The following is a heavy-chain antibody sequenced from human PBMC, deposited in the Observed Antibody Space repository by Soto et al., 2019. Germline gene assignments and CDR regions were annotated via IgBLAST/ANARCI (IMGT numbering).Heavy chain of an antibody. CDR2: IAYDGRNK. D-gene: IGHD6-6*01. CDR1: VFIFSSYA. Sequence: PVWSLRLSFSASVFIFSSYAMHWGRQARGKGLEWVAGIAYDGRNKYYADSVKGRFTISRDNFKNTLYLQMNSLRAEDTAVYYCAKDLPSGLAARPDYGGQGPLVTVPS. J-gene: IGHJ4*02. CDR3: AKDLPSGLAARPDY. V-gene: IGHV3-30*04.